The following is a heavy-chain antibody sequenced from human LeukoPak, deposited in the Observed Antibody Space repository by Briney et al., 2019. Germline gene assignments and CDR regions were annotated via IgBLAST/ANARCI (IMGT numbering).Heavy chain of an antibody. V-gene: IGHV3-33*01. J-gene: IGHJ4*02. CDR1: GFTFSTYG. Sequence: PGGSLRLSCVASGFTFSTYGMHWVRQAPGKGLEWVAVIWYDGSNKSYGDSVKGRFTISRDNAKNSLYLQMNSLRAEDTALYYCARDEFRPLGYWGQGTLVTVPS. CDR2: IWYDGSNK. CDR3: ARDEFRPLGY.